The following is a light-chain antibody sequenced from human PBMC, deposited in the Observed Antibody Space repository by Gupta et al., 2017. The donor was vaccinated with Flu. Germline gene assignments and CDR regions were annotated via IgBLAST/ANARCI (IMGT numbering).Light chain of an antibody. CDR2: EGS. CDR1: SSDVGSYNL. Sequence: QSALTQPASVSGSPGQSITISCTGPSSDVGSYNLVSWYQQHPGKAPKLMIYEGSKRPSGVSNRFSGSKSGNTASLTISGLQAEDEADYYCCSYAGSSTFLYVFGTGTKVTVL. J-gene: IGLJ1*01. V-gene: IGLV2-23*03. CDR3: CSYAGSSTFLYV.